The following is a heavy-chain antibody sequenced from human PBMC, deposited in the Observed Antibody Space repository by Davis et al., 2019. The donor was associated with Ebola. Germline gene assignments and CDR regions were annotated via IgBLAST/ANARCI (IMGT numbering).Heavy chain of an antibody. CDR2: IWYDGSNK. J-gene: IGHJ4*02. Sequence: GGSLRLSCAASGFTFSSYGMHWVRQAPGKGLEWVAVIWYDGSNKYYADSVKGRFTISRDNSKNTLYLQMNSLRAEDTAVYYCARDVSDYAVVAAPVDYWGQGTLVTVSS. V-gene: IGHV3-33*01. CDR1: GFTFSSYG. D-gene: IGHD2-15*01. CDR3: ARDVSDYAVVAAPVDY.